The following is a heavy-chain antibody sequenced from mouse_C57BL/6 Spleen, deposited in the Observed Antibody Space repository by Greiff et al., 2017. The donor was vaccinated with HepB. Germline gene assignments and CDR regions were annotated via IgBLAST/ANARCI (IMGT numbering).Heavy chain of an antibody. CDR2: ISSGGDYI. Sequence: EVKVVESGEGLVKPGGSLKLSCAASGFTFSSYAISWVRQTPEKRLEWVAYISSGGDYIYYADTVKGRFTISRDNARNTLYLQMSSLKSEDTAMYYSTRDRGLQLVFAYGGKGTLVTVAA. J-gene: IGHJ3*01. D-gene: IGHD4-1*02. CDR3: TRDRGLQLVFAY. CDR1: GFTFSSYA. V-gene: IGHV5-9-1*02.